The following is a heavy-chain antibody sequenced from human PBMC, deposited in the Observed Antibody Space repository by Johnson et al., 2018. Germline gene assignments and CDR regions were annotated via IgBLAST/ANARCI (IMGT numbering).Heavy chain of an antibody. V-gene: IGHV1-8*01. CDR3: ATRYCSSTSCAYYFDY. Sequence: QVQLVQSGAEVKKPGASXKVSCKASGYTFTSYDINWVRQATGQGLEWMGWMNPNSGNTGYAQKFQGRVTMTRNTSISTAYMELSSLRSEDTAVYYCATRYCSSTSCAYYFDYWGQGTLVTVSS. J-gene: IGHJ4*02. CDR1: GYTFTSYD. D-gene: IGHD2-2*01. CDR2: MNPNSGNT.